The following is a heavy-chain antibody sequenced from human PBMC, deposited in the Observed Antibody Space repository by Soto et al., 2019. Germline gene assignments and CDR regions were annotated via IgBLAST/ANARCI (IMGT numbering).Heavy chain of an antibody. D-gene: IGHD3-22*01. CDR2: IYDSGST. J-gene: IGHJ5*02. V-gene: IGHV4-59*12. CDR3: ARDYFDSSDYTTNWFDP. Sequence: SETLSLTCTVSGDSISSYYWSWIRQPPGKGLEWIGYIYDSGSTNYNPSLKSRVTISVDTSKNQFSLKLTSVTAADTALYYCARDYFDSSDYTTNWFDPWGQGTLVTVSS. CDR1: GDSISSYY.